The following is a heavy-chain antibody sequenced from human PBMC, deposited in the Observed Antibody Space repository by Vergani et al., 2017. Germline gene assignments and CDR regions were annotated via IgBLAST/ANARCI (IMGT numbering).Heavy chain of an antibody. V-gene: IGHV4-61*02. D-gene: IGHD6-13*01. CDR1: GGSISSGSYH. CDR2: FYTGGGT. CDR3: ARDPLYSTTWPFLRLDMDV. J-gene: IGHJ6*02. Sequence: QVQLQESGPGLVRPSQTLSLTCTVSGGSISSGSYHWSWFRQPAGKGLEWIGRFYTGGGTSYNPSLKSRVTISVDTSKNQFSLQLSSVTAADTAVYYCARDPLYSTTWPFLRLDMDVWGQGTTVTVSS.